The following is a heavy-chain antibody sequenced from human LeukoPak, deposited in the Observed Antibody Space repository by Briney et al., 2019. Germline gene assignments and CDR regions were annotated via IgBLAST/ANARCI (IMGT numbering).Heavy chain of an antibody. CDR3: ARDTGCGGDCYYYYGMDV. J-gene: IGHJ6*02. V-gene: IGHV3-30-3*01. D-gene: IGHD2-21*02. Sequence: GRSLRLSCAASGFTFSSYAMHWVRQAPGKGLEWVAVISYDGSNKYYADSVKARFTISRDNSKNTLYLQMNSLRAEDTAVYSCARDTGCGGDCYYYYGMDVWGQGTTVTVSS. CDR1: GFTFSSYA. CDR2: ISYDGSNK.